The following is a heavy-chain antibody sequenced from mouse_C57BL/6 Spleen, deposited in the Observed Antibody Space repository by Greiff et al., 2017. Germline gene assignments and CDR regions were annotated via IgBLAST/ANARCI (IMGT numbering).Heavy chain of an antibody. J-gene: IGHJ2*01. Sequence: VQLQQSGAELVKPGASVKMSCKASGYTFTSYWITWVKQRPGQGLEWIGDIYPGSGSTNYNEKFKSKATLTVDTSSSTAYMQLSSLTSEDSAVYYCARDYYGSRSLYFDYWGQGTTLTVSS. V-gene: IGHV1-55*01. D-gene: IGHD1-1*01. CDR2: IYPGSGST. CDR1: GYTFTSYW. CDR3: ARDYYGSRSLYFDY.